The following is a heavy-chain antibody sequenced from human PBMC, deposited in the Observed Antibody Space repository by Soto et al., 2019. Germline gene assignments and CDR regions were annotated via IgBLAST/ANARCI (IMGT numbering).Heavy chain of an antibody. CDR2: IKSKVAGGTT. D-gene: IGHD2-2*02. CDR3: PTDSHIPINLSLFAY. J-gene: IGHJ4*01. V-gene: IGHV3-15*07. Sequence: GKGLEWVGRIKSKVAGGTTDFAAPVKGRFAISRDDSRNMVYFQMNSLKIEDTAVYYCPTDSHIPINLSLFAYWVLGTLVPVFS.